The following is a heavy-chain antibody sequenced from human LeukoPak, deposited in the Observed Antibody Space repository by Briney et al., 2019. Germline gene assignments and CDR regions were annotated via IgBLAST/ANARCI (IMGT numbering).Heavy chain of an antibody. J-gene: IGHJ4*02. V-gene: IGHV3-30*18. CDR1: GFTFSSYG. Sequence: GGSLRLSCAASGFTFSSYGMHWVRQAPGKGLEWVAVISYDGSNKYYADSVKGRFTISRDNSKNTLYLQMNSLRAEDTAVYYCAKGAGYSSGWGGPYYFDYWGQGTLVTVSS. CDR3: AKGAGYSSGWGGPYYFDY. CDR2: ISYDGSNK. D-gene: IGHD6-19*01.